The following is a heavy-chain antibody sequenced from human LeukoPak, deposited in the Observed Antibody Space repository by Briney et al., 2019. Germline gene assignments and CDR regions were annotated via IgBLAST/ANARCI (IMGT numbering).Heavy chain of an antibody. CDR1: GYTFTGYY. Sequence: ASVKVSCKASGYTFTGYYMHWVRQAPGQGLEWMGRINPNSGGTNYAQKFQGRVTMTRDTSISTACMELSRLRSDDTAVYYCARDLGLRFLEWLGQFDYWGQGTLVTVSS. D-gene: IGHD3-3*01. V-gene: IGHV1-2*06. CDR3: ARDLGLRFLEWLGQFDY. CDR2: INPNSGGT. J-gene: IGHJ4*02.